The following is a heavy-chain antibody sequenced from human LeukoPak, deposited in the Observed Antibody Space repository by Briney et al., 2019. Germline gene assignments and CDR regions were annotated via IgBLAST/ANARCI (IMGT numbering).Heavy chain of an antibody. J-gene: IGHJ4*02. V-gene: IGHV1-3*01. CDR2: INAGNGNT. D-gene: IGHD3-3*01. CDR1: GYTFTSYA. CDR3: ARNSLWSGSAEYHY. Sequence: GASVKVSCKASGYTFTSYAMHWVRQAPGQGLEWMGWINAGNGNTKYSQKFQGRVTITRDTSASTAYMELSSLRSEDTAVYYCARNSLWSGSAEYHYWGQGTLVTVSS.